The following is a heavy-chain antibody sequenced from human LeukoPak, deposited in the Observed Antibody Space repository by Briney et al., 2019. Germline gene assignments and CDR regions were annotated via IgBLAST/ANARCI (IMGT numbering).Heavy chain of an antibody. CDR2: LKANSGGT. CDR3: ARSGSRLNWFEP. V-gene: IGHV1-2*02. J-gene: IGHJ5*02. CDR1: GYTFTAYH. D-gene: IGHD3-10*01. Sequence: ASVKVSFKASGYTFTAYHMHWVRQAPGQGREWIGWLKANSGGTNYAQKFQGRVTLTRETSITTAYMEMSRLRCDDTAVYYCARSGSRLNWFEPWGQGTLVSVFS.